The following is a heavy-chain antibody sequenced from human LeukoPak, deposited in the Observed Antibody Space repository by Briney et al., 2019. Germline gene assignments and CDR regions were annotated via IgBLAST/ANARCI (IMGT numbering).Heavy chain of an antibody. CDR1: GGSISSSSYY. V-gene: IGHV4-39*01. Sequence: PSETLSLTCTVSGGSISSSSYYRGWIRQPPGKGLEWIGSIYYSGSTYYNPSLKSRVTISVDTSKNQFSLKLSSVTAADTAVYYCARLVWSGYCADYWGQGTLVTVSS. D-gene: IGHD3-3*01. CDR3: ARLVWSGYCADY. J-gene: IGHJ4*02. CDR2: IYYSGST.